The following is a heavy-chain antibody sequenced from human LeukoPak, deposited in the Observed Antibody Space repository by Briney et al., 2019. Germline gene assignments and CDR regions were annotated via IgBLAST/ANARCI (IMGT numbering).Heavy chain of an antibody. J-gene: IGHJ4*02. Sequence: GRSLRLSCAASGFTFHDYAMHWVRQAPGKGLEWVSGLSWNAANIGYAESVRGRFTISRDNAGNSLYPQMNSLRPEDTALYYCAKALGSTVTTRTYFDYWGQGTLVTVSS. CDR3: AKALGSTVTTRTYFDY. CDR1: GFTFHDYA. D-gene: IGHD4-17*01. CDR2: LSWNAANI. V-gene: IGHV3-9*01.